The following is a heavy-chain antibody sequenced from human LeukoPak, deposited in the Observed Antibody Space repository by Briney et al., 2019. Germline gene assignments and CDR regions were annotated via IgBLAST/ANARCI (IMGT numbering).Heavy chain of an antibody. Sequence: GGSLRLSCAASGFTFSSYGMHWVRQAPGKGLEWVAVIWYDGSNKYYADSVKGRFTISRDNSKNTLYLQMNSLRAEDTAVYYCARDWAGLRYFDWLLGGGDYWGQGTLVTVSS. CDR2: IWYDGSNK. D-gene: IGHD3-9*01. CDR3: ARDWAGLRYFDWLLGGGDY. V-gene: IGHV3-33*01. CDR1: GFTFSSYG. J-gene: IGHJ4*02.